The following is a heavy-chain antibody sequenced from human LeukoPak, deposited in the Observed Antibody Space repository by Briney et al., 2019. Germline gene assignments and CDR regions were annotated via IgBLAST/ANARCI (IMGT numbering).Heavy chain of an antibody. V-gene: IGHV3-33*01. CDR3: ARSPVTGLWLPRMYYFDY. D-gene: IGHD2-21*01. Sequence: GGSLRLSCAASVFTFNSYGLHRVRQAPGKGLEGVAGVWYYGANKYYADSVKGRFTISRDNSNKPLYLHMNSLRAGGVTAYYRARSPVTGLWLPRMYYFDYWGQGTLVTVPS. CDR2: VWYYGANK. J-gene: IGHJ4*02. CDR1: VFTFNSYG.